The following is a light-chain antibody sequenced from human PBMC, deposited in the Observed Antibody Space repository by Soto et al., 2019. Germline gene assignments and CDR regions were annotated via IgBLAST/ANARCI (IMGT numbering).Light chain of an antibody. Sequence: EIVLTQSPGTLSLSPGERATLSCRASQSVSSSYLAWYQQTPGQAPRLLIYGASSRATGIPDRFSGSGSGTDFTLPISRLEPEDFAVYSCQQYGSSPYTFGQGTKLEIK. CDR2: GAS. J-gene: IGKJ2*01. V-gene: IGKV3-20*01. CDR1: QSVSSSY. CDR3: QQYGSSPYT.